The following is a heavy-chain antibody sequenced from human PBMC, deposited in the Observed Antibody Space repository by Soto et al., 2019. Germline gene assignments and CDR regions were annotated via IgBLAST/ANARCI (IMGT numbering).Heavy chain of an antibody. D-gene: IGHD6-13*01. J-gene: IGHJ4*02. CDR2: IYYSGST. CDR1: GGSISSSSYY. Sequence: SETLSLTCTVSGGSISSSSYYWGWIRQPPGKGLEWIGSIYYSGSTYYNPSLKSRVTISVDTSKNQFSLKLSSVTAADTAVYYCARHDYSSSWYYFDYWGQGTLVTVS. V-gene: IGHV4-39*01. CDR3: ARHDYSSSWYYFDY.